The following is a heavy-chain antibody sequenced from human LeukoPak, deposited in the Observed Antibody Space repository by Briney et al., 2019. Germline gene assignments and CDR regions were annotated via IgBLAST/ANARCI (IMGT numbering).Heavy chain of an antibody. Sequence: SETLSLTCTVSGGSISSYYSSWIRQPPGKGLEWIGYIYYSGSTNYNPSLKSRVTISVDTSKNQFSLKLSSVTAADTAVYYCARHACSSTSRYRYYYYGMDVWGQGTTVTVSS. J-gene: IGHJ6*02. CDR2: IYYSGST. D-gene: IGHD2-2*02. CDR3: ARHACSSTSRYRYYYYGMDV. CDR1: GGSISSYY. V-gene: IGHV4-59*08.